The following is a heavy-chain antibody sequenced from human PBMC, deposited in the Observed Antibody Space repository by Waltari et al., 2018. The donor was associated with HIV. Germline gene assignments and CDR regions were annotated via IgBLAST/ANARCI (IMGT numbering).Heavy chain of an antibody. CDR2: IYYSGTT. J-gene: IGHJ4*01. CDR1: GTSFDNYY. D-gene: IGHD1-26*01. Sequence: QVLLQESGPGLVQPWTLSLTCTISGTSFDNYYWTWIRQFPGKGLEWIGYIYYSGTTNYYPSLRSRLSISLDPSNHQLSLKLKSVTAADTALYFCARENRSGSYFLDYWSRGIPVTVSP. V-gene: IGHV4-59*01. CDR3: ARENRSGSYFLDY.